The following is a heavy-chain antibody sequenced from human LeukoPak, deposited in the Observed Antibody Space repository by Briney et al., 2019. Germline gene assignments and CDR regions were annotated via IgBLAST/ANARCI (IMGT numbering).Heavy chain of an antibody. CDR3: ARDRAYGDYVWSY. D-gene: IGHD4-17*01. Sequence: GGSLRLSCAASGFSVSGNYMSWVRQAPGKGLEWVSLIYSGTTTYYADSVKGRFTISRDNSKNTLYLQMNSLRAEDTAVHYCARDRAYGDYVWSYWGQGTLVTVSS. J-gene: IGHJ4*02. CDR2: IYSGTTT. CDR1: GFSVSGNY. V-gene: IGHV3-66*01.